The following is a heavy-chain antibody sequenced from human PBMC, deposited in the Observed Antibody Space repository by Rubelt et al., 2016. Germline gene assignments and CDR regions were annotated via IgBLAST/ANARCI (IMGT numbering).Heavy chain of an antibody. V-gene: IGHV3-30*04. Sequence: QVQLVESGGGVVQPGRSLRLSCAASGFTFSSYAMHWVRQAPGQGLEWVAVISYDGSNKYYADSVKCRFTISRDNSKNPLYLQMTRLDAAETAVEYRARESSCDGKTEDAYDIWGQGTMVTASS. CDR1: GFTFSSYA. CDR2: ISYDGSNK. D-gene: IGHD1-1*01. J-gene: IGHJ3*02. CDR3: ARESSCDGKTEDAYDI.